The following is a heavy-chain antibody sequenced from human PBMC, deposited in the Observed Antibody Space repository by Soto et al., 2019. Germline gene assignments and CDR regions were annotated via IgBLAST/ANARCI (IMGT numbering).Heavy chain of an antibody. D-gene: IGHD2-2*01. CDR2: IYYSGST. CDR3: ARALVVNSEYCSGTSCDYYYGMDV. V-gene: IGHV4-30-4*01. Sequence: PSETLSLTCTVSGGSISSGDYYWSWIRQPPGKGLEWIGYIYYSGSTYYNPSLKSRVTISVDTSKNQFSLKLSSVTAADTAVYYCARALVVNSEYCSGTSCDYYYGMDVWGQGTTVTVSS. CDR1: GGSISSGDYY. J-gene: IGHJ6*02.